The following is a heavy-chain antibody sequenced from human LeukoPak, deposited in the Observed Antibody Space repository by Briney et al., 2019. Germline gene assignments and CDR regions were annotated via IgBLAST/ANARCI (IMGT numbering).Heavy chain of an antibody. D-gene: IGHD6-19*01. J-gene: IGHJ3*01. Sequence: SETLPLTCTVSGGSISSYCWSWIRQPAGKGLEWIGRICSGGSTNYNPSLKSRVTVSGDTSKNQFSLKLSSVTAADTAVYYCARRSVVVAAGDAFDVWGQGTMVTVSS. V-gene: IGHV4-4*07. CDR1: GGSISSYC. CDR3: ARRSVVVAAGDAFDV. CDR2: ICSGGST.